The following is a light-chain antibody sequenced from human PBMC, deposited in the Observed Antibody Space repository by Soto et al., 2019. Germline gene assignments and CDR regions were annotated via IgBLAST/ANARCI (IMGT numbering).Light chain of an antibody. CDR3: HPYDTSPLT. Sequence: IPMTQSPSTLSASVGDRVTITCRASQKINTWVAWYQQSPGKAPQLLIYEASSLEPGVPSRFGGSGSGTDFALTISALQPDDFAPYSCHPYDTSPLTFGGGTHVE. J-gene: IGKJ4*01. V-gene: IGKV1-5*03. CDR2: EAS. CDR1: QKINTW.